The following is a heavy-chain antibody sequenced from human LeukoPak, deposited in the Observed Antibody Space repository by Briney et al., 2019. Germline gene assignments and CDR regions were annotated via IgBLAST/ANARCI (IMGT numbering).Heavy chain of an antibody. J-gene: IGHJ3*02. CDR2: FDPEDGET. CDR3: ATLAVAGTTQSEDDAFDI. CDR1: GYTLTELS. V-gene: IGHV1-24*01. D-gene: IGHD6-19*01. Sequence: ASVKVSCKVSGYTLTELSMHWVRQAPGKGLEWMGGFDPEDGETIYAQKFQGRVTMTEDTSTDTAYMELSSLRSEDTAVYYCATLAVAGTTQSEDDAFDIWGQGTMVTVSS.